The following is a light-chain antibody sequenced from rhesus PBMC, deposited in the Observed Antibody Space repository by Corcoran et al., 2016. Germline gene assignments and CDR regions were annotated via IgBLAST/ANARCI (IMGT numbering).Light chain of an antibody. CDR2: YAS. CDR3: QQYNSSPLT. J-gene: IGKJ4*01. Sequence: DIQMTQSPSSLSASVGDRVTITCRASQDIKNYLSWYQQKPGRAPKHLIYYASSLETGVQSRFRGSWSGTDYTLPISSLQPEDIATYHCQQYNSSPLTFGGGTKVEIK. V-gene: IGKV1-66*01. CDR1: QDIKNY.